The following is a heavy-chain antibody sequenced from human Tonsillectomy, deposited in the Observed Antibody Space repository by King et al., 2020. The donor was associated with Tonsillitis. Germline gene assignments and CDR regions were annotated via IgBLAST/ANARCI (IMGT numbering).Heavy chain of an antibody. D-gene: IGHD3-22*01. CDR3: ARDTPYDSSGFDY. V-gene: IGHV3-11*01. CDR2: ISSSGRTT. CDR1: GFSFSDYS. J-gene: IGHJ4*02. Sequence: VQLVESGGGLVKPGGSLRLSCAASGFSFSDYSMSWIRQAPGKGLEWISYISSSGRTTCYADSVKGRFTISRDNAKNSLYLQMNSLRAEDTAVYYCARDTPYDSSGFDYWGQGTLVTVSS.